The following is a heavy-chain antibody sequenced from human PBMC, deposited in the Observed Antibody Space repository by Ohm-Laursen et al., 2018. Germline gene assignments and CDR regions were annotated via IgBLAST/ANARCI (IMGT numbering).Heavy chain of an antibody. CDR3: ARLTTVTHHDAFDI. CDR2: IDWDDDK. V-gene: IGHV2-70*11. J-gene: IGHJ3*02. CDR1: GFSLSTSGMC. Sequence: PTQTLTLTSTFSGFSLSTSGMCVSWIRQPPGKALEWLARIDWDDDKYYSSSLKTRLTISKDTSKNQVVLTMTNMDPVDTATYYCARLTTVTHHDAFDIWGQGTMVTVSS. D-gene: IGHD4-17*01.